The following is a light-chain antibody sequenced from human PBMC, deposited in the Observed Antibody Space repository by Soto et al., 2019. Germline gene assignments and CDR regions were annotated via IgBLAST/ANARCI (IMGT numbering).Light chain of an antibody. Sequence: QSALTQPASVSGSPGQSITLSCTGTSSDVGAYNYVSWYRHHPGKAPTLIISEVSNRPSGLSNRFSGSKSGNTASLTISGLQAEDEANFYCSSYAGSRLGVFGTGTKLTVL. CDR1: SSDVGAYNY. CDR3: SSYAGSRLGV. CDR2: EVS. J-gene: IGLJ1*01. V-gene: IGLV2-14*01.